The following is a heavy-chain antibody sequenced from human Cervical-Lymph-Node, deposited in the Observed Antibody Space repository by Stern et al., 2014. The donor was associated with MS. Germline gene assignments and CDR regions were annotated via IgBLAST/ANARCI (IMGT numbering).Heavy chain of an antibody. CDR3: ARQTTAWASDV. D-gene: IGHD1-14*01. Sequence: EDQLVESGADLIRPGESLKISCKGSGFKFSIYWIAWVRQMSGKGLEWMGIIYPGDSETRYSPSFQAPATMSADKSTSTADLQWSSLNASDTAMYFCARQTTAWASDVWGQGTLVTVSS. CDR2: IYPGDSET. V-gene: IGHV5-51*01. CDR1: GFKFSIYW. J-gene: IGHJ4*02.